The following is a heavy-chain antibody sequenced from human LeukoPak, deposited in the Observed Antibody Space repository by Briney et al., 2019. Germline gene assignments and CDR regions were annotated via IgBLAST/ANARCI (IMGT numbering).Heavy chain of an antibody. CDR3: ARDLLGYNYHYMDV. J-gene: IGHJ6*03. V-gene: IGHV3-21*01. D-gene: IGHD3-22*01. Sequence: GGSLRLSCAASGFTFSDYNMYWVRQAPGRGLDWVSSISSSSSYIYYADSVKGRFTISRDNAKNSLYLQMNSLRAEDTAVYYCARDLLGYNYHYMDVWGKGTTVTISS. CDR1: GFTFSDYN. CDR2: ISSSSSYI.